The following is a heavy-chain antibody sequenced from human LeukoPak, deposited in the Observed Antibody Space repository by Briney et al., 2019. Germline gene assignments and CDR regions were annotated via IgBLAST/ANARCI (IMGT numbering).Heavy chain of an antibody. CDR2: IYYSGST. CDR1: GGSISSGDYY. CDR3: ARGVPAAFNWFDP. J-gene: IGHJ5*02. Sequence: SETLSLTCTVSGGSISSGDYYWSWIRQPPGKGLEWIGYIYYSGSTYYNPSLKSRATISVDTSKNQFSLKLSSVTAADTAVYYCARGVPAAFNWFDPWGQGTLVTVSS. D-gene: IGHD2-2*01. V-gene: IGHV4-30-4*08.